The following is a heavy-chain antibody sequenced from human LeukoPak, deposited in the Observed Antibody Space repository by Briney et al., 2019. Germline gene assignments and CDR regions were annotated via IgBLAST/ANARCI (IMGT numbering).Heavy chain of an antibody. CDR1: GFTFSSYA. CDR3: GILGGD. Sequence: GGSLRLSCAASGFTFSSYAMTWVRQAPGKGLEWVSTNDGLGGGAFYADSVKGRFTISRDNSQNTLYLQMNSLRAEDTAIYYCGILGGDWGQGPVVTVSS. CDR2: NDGLGGGA. V-gene: IGHV3-23*01. J-gene: IGHJ4*02. D-gene: IGHD3-16*01.